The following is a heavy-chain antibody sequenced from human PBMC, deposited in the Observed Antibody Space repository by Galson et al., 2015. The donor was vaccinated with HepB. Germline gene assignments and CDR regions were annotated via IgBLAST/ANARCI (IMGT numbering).Heavy chain of an antibody. CDR2: IITNFGTT. CDR3: VRTYYDSSGFPRGGMDV. Sequence: SVKVSCKASVDTFSSYAISWVRQAPGQGLEWMGGIITNFGTTTLGQRFQGRVIISAHESTSTAYMELSSLRSEDTAVYYCVRTYYDSSGFPRGGMDVWGHGTTVTV. V-gene: IGHV1-69*13. D-gene: IGHD3-22*01. J-gene: IGHJ6*02. CDR1: VDTFSSYA.